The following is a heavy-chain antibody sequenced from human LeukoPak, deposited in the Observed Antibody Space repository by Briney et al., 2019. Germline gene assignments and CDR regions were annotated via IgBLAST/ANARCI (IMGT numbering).Heavy chain of an antibody. CDR2: ISSSSSYI. CDR1: GFTFSSYS. CDR3: AKDSGGYSYGYVYFDC. J-gene: IGHJ4*02. V-gene: IGHV3-21*01. Sequence: GGSLRLSCAASGFTFSSYSMNWVRQAPGKGREWVSSISSSSSYIYYADSVKGRFTISRDNSKNTLYLQMNSLRAEDTAVYYCAKDSGGYSYGYVYFDCWGQGTLVTVSS. D-gene: IGHD5-18*01.